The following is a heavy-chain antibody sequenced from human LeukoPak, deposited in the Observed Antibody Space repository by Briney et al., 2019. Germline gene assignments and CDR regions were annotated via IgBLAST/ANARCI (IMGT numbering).Heavy chain of an antibody. Sequence: GGSLRLSCAASGFTFSSYWMSWVRQAPGKGLEWVANIKQDGSEKYYVDSVKGRFTISRDNAKNSLYLQMNSLRAEDTAVYYCARSPMVSSYYFDYWGQGTLVTVSS. CDR1: GFTFSSYW. CDR3: ARSPMVSSYYFDY. D-gene: IGHD2-8*01. J-gene: IGHJ4*02. V-gene: IGHV3-7*03. CDR2: IKQDGSEK.